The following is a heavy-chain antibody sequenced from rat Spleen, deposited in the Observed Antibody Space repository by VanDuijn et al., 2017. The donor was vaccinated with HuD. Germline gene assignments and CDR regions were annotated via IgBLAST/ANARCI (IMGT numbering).Heavy chain of an antibody. V-gene: IGHV5-29*01. CDR3: ARQLPGYNWYFDF. J-gene: IGHJ1*01. Sequence: EVQLVESGGGLVQPGRSLKLSCAASGFTFSNYGMAWVRQAPTKGLEWVATISYDGSSTYYRDSVKGRFTISRDNAKSTLYLQMDSLRSEDTATYYCARQLPGYNWYFDFWGPGTMVTVSS. CDR2: ISYDGSST. D-gene: IGHD1-4*01. CDR1: GFTFSNYG.